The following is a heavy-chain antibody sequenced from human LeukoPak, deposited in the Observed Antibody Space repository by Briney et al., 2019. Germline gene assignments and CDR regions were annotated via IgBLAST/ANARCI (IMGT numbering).Heavy chain of an antibody. CDR3: ARDLKRRVYYDSSGSDDTFDI. J-gene: IGHJ3*02. CDR1: GFTFSSYS. D-gene: IGHD3-22*01. V-gene: IGHV3-21*01. CDR2: ISSSSSYI. Sequence: GGSLRLSCAASGFTFSSYSMNWVRQAPGKGLEWVSSISSSSSYIYYADSVKGRFTISRDNAKNSLYLQMNSLRAEDTAVYYCARDLKRRVYYDSSGSDDTFDIWGQGTMVTVSS.